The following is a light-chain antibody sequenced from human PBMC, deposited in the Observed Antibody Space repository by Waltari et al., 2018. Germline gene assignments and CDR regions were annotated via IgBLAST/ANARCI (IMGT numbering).Light chain of an antibody. CDR2: EVS. Sequence: EIVLTQSPGTLSLSPGERATLSCRASQSLLFSDGKTYLYWYLQKPGQPPQLLIYEVSNRFSGVSDRFSGSGSGTDFTLKISRVEAEDVGVYYCMQSMQLPRYSFGQGTKLEI. CDR3: MQSMQLPRYS. J-gene: IGKJ2*01. V-gene: IGKV2D-29*01. CDR1: QSLLFSDGKTY.